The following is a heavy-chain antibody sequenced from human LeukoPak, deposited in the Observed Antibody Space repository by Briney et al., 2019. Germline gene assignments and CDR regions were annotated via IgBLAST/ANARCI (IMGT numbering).Heavy chain of an antibody. CDR3: ARRRGSADGPGDGMDV. Sequence: GASVKVSCRASGYTFTGYYMHWVRQAPGQGLEWMGWINPNSGGTNYAQKFQGRVTMTRDTSISTAYMELSRLRSDDTAVYYCARRRGSADGPGDGMDVWGQGTTVTVSS. CDR2: INPNSGGT. V-gene: IGHV1-2*02. CDR1: GYTFTGYY. J-gene: IGHJ6*02. D-gene: IGHD3-10*01.